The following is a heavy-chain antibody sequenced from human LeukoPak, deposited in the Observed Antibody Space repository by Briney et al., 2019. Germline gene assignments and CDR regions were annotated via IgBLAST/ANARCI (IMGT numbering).Heavy chain of an antibody. D-gene: IGHD4-17*01. CDR1: GGSINSYY. CDR3: ARATGDYFDY. CDR2: IYYSGST. Sequence: SETLSLTCTVSGGSINSYYWSWIRQPPGKGLEWIGYIYYSGSTNYNPSLKSRVTISVDTSKNQFSLKLSSVTAADTAVYYCARATGDYFDYWGQGTLVTVSS. V-gene: IGHV4-59*08. J-gene: IGHJ4*02.